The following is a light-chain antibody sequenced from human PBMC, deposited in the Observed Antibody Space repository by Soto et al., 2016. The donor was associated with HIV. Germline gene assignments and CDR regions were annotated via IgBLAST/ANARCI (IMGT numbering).Light chain of an antibody. CDR1: QSLVHRDGNTY. Sequence: DVVVTQSPLSLPVTLGQPASISCRCSQSLVHRDGNTYLSWFQQRPGQSPRRLIYNVSKRDSGVPDRFSGSGSGTDFTLKISRVEAEDVGVYYCMQGTHWPWTFGQGTKVEIK. CDR2: NVS. V-gene: IGKV2-30*02. CDR3: MQGTHWPWT. J-gene: IGKJ1*01.